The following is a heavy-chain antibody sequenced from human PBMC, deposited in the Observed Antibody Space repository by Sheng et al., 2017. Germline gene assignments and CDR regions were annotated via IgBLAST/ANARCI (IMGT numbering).Heavy chain of an antibody. J-gene: IGHJ3*01. V-gene: IGHV3-53*01. Sequence: EVQLVESGGGLIQPGGSLRLSCAASGFTVGSYYMNWVRQAPGKGLEWVSVIYTSGSTYYADSVKGRFTMSRDTSKNTLFLLMNSLRAEDTAMYYCARDRGGWTLDFWGQGTVVSVSS. CDR2: IYTSGST. CDR3: ARDRGGWTLDF. CDR1: GFTVGSYY. D-gene: IGHD2-15*01.